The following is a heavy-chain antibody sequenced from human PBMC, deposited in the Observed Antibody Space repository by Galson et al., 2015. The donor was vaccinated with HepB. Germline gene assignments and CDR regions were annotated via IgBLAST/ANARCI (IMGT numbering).Heavy chain of an antibody. D-gene: IGHD5-12*01. CDR2: ISSSSSYI. CDR1: GFTFSSYS. CDR3: ARLGLATNRGYYYGMDV. Sequence: SLRLSCAASGFTFSSYSMNWVRQAPGKGLEWVSSISSSSSYIYYADSVKGRFTISRDNAKNSLYLQMNSLRAEDTAVYYCARLGLATNRGYYYGMDVWGQGTTVTVSS. J-gene: IGHJ6*02. V-gene: IGHV3-21*01.